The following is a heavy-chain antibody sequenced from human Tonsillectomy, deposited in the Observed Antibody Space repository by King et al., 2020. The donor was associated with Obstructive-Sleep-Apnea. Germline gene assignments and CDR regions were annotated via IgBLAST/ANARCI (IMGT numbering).Heavy chain of an antibody. CDR1: GGSISSGDYY. CDR2: IYYSGST. J-gene: IGHJ6*04. V-gene: IGHV4-30-4*01. Sequence: QLQESGPGLVKPSQTLSLTCTVSGGSISSGDYYWSWIRQPPGKGLEWIGYIYYSGSTYYNPSLKSRVTISVDTSKNQFSLKLSSVTAADTAVYYCARDRYCRGGSCLRGDYYYYGMDVWGNGTTVTVSS. CDR3: ARDRYCRGGSCLRGDYYYYGMDV. D-gene: IGHD2-15*01.